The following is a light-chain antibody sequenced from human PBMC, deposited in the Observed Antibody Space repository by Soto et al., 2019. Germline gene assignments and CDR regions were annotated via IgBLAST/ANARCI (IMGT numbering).Light chain of an antibody. Sequence: DIRMNPSPATLSVSVRERVTITCRSSQSISTWLAWYQQKPGKAPKLLIYAASSLQSGVPSRFSGSGSGTDFTLTISMLHQEDFAAYCCQHSYCPRKTFGQGTKVDIK. CDR3: QHSYCPRKT. J-gene: IGKJ1*01. V-gene: IGKV1-5*01. CDR1: QSISTW. CDR2: AAS.